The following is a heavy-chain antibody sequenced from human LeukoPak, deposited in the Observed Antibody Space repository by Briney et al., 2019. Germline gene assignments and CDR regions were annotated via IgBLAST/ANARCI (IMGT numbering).Heavy chain of an antibody. J-gene: IGHJ6*03. CDR2: ISSSSSYI. CDR1: GFTFSSYS. Sequence: GGSLRLSCAASGFTFSSYSMNWVRQAPGKGLEWVSSISSSSSYIYYADSVKGRFTISRDNAKNSLYLQMNSLRAEDTAVYYCARDDSGSPRPYYYYYYMDVWGKGTTVTVSS. D-gene: IGHD1-26*01. CDR3: ARDDSGSPRPYYYYYYMDV. V-gene: IGHV3-21*01.